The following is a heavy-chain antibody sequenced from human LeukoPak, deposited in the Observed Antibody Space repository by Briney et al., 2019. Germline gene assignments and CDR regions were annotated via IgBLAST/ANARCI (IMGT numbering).Heavy chain of an antibody. CDR3: ARGRPYYYDGSGYQYCFDY. J-gene: IGHJ4*02. Sequence: GASVKVSCKASGGTFSSYVISWVRQAPGQGLEWMGRIIPFFGTANYAQKFQGRVTITADKSTSTAYMELSSRRPEDTAVYYCARGRPYYYDGSGYQYCFDYWGQGTLVTVSS. CDR1: GGTFSSYV. CDR2: IIPFFGTA. V-gene: IGHV1-69*06. D-gene: IGHD3-22*01.